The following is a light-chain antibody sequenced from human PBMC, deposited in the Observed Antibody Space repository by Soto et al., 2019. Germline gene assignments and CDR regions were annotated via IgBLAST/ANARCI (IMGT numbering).Light chain of an antibody. V-gene: IGLV1-44*01. Sequence: QSVLTQPPSASGTPGQRVSISCSGSSPNIGSNTVNWYQQLPGTAPKLVIYSNNQRPSGVPDRSSGSKSGTSASLAISGLQSEDEADYYCAAWDDSLNGYYVFGTGTKLTVL. CDR2: SNN. J-gene: IGLJ1*01. CDR1: SPNIGSNT. CDR3: AAWDDSLNGYYV.